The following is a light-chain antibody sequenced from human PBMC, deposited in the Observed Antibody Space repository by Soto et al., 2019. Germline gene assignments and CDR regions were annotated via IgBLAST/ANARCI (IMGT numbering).Light chain of an antibody. CDR2: DVS. CDR1: SSEVGGYNY. V-gene: IGLV2-14*01. CDR3: SSYTSRSTYV. Sequence: QSALTKPASLSVSPGQSITISCTGTSSEVGGYNYVSWYQQHPGKAPKLMIYDVSNRPSGVSNRVSGSKSSNTASLTISGLQAEDEADYYCSSYTSRSTYVLGTGTKVTVL. J-gene: IGLJ1*01.